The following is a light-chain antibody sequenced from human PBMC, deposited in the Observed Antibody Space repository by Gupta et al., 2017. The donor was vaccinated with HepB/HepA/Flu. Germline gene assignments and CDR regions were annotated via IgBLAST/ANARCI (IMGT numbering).Light chain of an antibody. CDR1: QSLVRNGGDTL. V-gene: IGKV2-30*02. Sequence: EVVMTHSPLSLPVTLGQPASISCNSSQSLVRNGGDTLLDWFQQRPGQSPRLLIYRVSNRDSGVPDRFSGGGSGTYFTLIISSVEAEDVGVYYCYQYTCPPYTFGQGTKVEIK. CDR2: RVS. J-gene: IGKJ2*01. CDR3: YQYTCPPYT.